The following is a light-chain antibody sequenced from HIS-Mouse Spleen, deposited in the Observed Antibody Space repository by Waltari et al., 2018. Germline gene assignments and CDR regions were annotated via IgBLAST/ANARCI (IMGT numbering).Light chain of an antibody. J-gene: IGLJ1*01. CDR1: SSDVGGYNY. CDR2: DVS. Sequence: QSALTQPASVSGSPGQSITLSCTGTSSDVGGYNYVSWYQQHPGQAPKLMIYDVSNRPSGVSNRFSGSKSGNTASLTISGLQAEDEADYYCSSYTSSSTLVFGTGTKVTVL. CDR3: SSYTSSSTLV. V-gene: IGLV2-14*03.